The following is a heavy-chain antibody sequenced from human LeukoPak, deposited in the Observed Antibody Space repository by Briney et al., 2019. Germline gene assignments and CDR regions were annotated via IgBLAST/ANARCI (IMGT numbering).Heavy chain of an antibody. J-gene: IGHJ4*02. CDR2: ISSTSSYI. Sequence: GGSLRLSCSASGFSFSTYAMHWVRQAPGRGLEWVSSISSTSSYIYYADSVKGRFTISSDNADNSLYLQMNSLRAEDTAVYYCARGYSSGWSAFDYWGQGTLVTVSS. V-gene: IGHV3-21*01. CDR1: GFSFSTYA. D-gene: IGHD6-19*01. CDR3: ARGYSSGWSAFDY.